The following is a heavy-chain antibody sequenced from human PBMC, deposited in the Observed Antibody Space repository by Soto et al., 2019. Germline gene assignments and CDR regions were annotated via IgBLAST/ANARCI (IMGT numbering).Heavy chain of an antibody. J-gene: IGHJ4*02. CDR1: GFTISTHG. V-gene: IGHV3-33*03. CDR3: AAAATWNYHFPY. Sequence: QAQLVESGGGVVQPGTSLRLSCAASGFTISTHGMHWVRQAPGKGLEWLANIWYDGSNKFYAESVKGRFSISKDNSKKTLYLQMTSLRAEDMAVYYCAAAATWNYHFPYWGQG. CDR2: IWYDGSNK. D-gene: IGHD1-7*01.